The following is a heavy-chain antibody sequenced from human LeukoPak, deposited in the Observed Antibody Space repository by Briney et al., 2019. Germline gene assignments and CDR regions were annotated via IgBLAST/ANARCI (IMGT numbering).Heavy chain of an antibody. V-gene: IGHV4-59*01. Sequence: SETLSLTCTVSGDPFSSGYWSWNRQPPGKGLEWIGYTSYSDSTRYSPSLKSRVTMSIDTSMNQFSLKVTSVTAADTAVYYCARGSSRFDCWGQGTLVTVSS. J-gene: IGHJ4*02. CDR3: ARGSSRFDC. CDR1: GDPFSSGY. CDR2: TSYSDST. D-gene: IGHD6-13*01.